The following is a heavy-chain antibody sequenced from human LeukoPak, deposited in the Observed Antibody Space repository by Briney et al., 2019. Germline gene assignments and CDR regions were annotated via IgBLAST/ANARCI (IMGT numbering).Heavy chain of an antibody. CDR3: ARIQIYYYYGMDV. CDR2: INHIRRT. Sequence: SETLSLTCAVYGGSFSGYYWNWIRQPPGKGLEWVREINHIRRTNYNPSLQSRVIISVDTSKNQFSLKLSSVTAADTAVYYCARIQIYYYYGMDVWGQGTTVTVSS. J-gene: IGHJ6*02. CDR1: GGSFSGYY. V-gene: IGHV4-34*01.